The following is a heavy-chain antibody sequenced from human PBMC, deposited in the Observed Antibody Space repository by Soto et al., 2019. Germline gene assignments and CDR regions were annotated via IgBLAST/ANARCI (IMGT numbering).Heavy chain of an antibody. CDR2: IIPIFGKA. V-gene: IGHV1-69*13. D-gene: IGHD1-7*01. CDR3: ARDLYINWYYPLDS. CDR1: GGTFRNYA. J-gene: IGHJ4*02. Sequence: SVKVSCKASGGTFRNYAFSWVRQAPGQGLEWMGGIIPIFGKANYEQRFQGRLTITADESTSTAYMELNSLRSEDTAVYFCARDLYINWYYPLDSWGQGTLVTVSS.